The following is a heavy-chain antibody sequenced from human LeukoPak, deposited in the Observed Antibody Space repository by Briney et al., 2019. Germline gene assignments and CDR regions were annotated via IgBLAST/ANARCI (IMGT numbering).Heavy chain of an antibody. J-gene: IGHJ2*01. CDR3: ARDTPPIAPSRGPRIAAAGTDL. CDR2: INHSGST. Sequence: SETLSLTCAVSGASISSSNWWSWVRQPPGKGLEWIGEINHSGSTNYNPSLKSRVTISVDTSKNQFSLKLSSVTAADTAVYYCARDTPPIAPSRGPRIAAAGTDLWGRGTLVTVSS. V-gene: IGHV4-4*02. D-gene: IGHD6-13*01. CDR1: GASISSSNW.